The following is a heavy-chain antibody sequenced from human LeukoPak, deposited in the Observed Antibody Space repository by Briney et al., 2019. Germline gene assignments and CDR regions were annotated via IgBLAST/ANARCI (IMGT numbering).Heavy chain of an antibody. CDR2: INHSGST. CDR1: GGSFSGYY. Sequence: PSETLSLTCAVYGGSFSGYYWSWIRQPPGKGLEWIGEINHSGSTNYNPSLKSRVTISVDTSKNQFSLKLSSVTAADTAVYYCARVRISSSWYEGNNWFDPWGQGTLVTVSS. D-gene: IGHD6-13*01. CDR3: ARVRISSSWYEGNNWFDP. J-gene: IGHJ5*02. V-gene: IGHV4-34*01.